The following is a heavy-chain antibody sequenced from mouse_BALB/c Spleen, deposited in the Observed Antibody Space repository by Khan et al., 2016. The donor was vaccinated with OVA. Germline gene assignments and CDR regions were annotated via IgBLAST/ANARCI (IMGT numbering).Heavy chain of an antibody. CDR1: GYSFTSYW. CDR3: TRSYDSYYFDY. J-gene: IGHJ2*01. D-gene: IGHD2-4*01. CDR2: IYPGISDT. Sequence: EVQLQESGTVLARPGASVKMSCKASGYSFTSYWMHWVKQRPGQGLEWIGAIYPGISDTRYNQKFKVKAKLTAVTSASTAYMELSSLTNEDSAVYFCTRSYDSYYFDYGGQGTTLTVSS. V-gene: IGHV1-5*01.